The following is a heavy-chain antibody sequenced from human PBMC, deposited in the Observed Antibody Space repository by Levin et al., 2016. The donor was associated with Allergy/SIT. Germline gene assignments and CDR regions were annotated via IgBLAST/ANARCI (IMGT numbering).Heavy chain of an antibody. D-gene: IGHD2-15*01. J-gene: IGHJ4*02. CDR3: ARVVVAASFDY. CDR2: ISSSGSTI. V-gene: IGHV3-48*03. Sequence: VRQAPGKGLEWVSYISSSGSTIYYADSVKGRFTISRDNAKNSLYLQMNSLRAEDTAVYYCARVVVAASFDYWGQGTLVTVSS.